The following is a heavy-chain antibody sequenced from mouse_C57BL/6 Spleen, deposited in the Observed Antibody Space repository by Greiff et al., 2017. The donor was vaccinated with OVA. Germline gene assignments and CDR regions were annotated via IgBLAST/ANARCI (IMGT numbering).Heavy chain of an antibody. Sequence: QVQLQQPGAELVRPGSSVKLSCKASGYTFTSYWMDWVKQRPGQGLEWIGNIYPSDSETQYNQKFKDKATLTVDKSSSPAYMQLSSLTSEDSAVLDCAKDDGYSVDYWGQGTTLTVSS. CDR2: IYPSDSET. V-gene: IGHV1-61*01. CDR1: GYTFTSYW. J-gene: IGHJ2*01. CDR3: AKDDGYSVDY. D-gene: IGHD2-3*01.